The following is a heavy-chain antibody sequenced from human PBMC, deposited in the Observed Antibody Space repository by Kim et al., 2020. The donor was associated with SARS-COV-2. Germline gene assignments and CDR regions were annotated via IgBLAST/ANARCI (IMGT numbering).Heavy chain of an antibody. CDR2: INPSGGST. CDR1: GYTFTSYY. J-gene: IGHJ6*04. Sequence: ASVKVSCKASGYTFTSYYMHWVRQAPGQGLEWMGIINPSGGSTRYAQKFQGRVTMTRDTSTSTGYMERSSLRSEDTAVYYCARSIVVPAAIPYYYYGMDVWGEGATVTLSS. D-gene: IGHD2-2*01. V-gene: IGHV1-46*01. CDR3: ARSIVVPAAIPYYYYGMDV.